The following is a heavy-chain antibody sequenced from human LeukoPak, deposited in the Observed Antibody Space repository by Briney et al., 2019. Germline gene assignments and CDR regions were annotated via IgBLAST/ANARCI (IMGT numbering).Heavy chain of an antibody. CDR1: GYTFSSFG. V-gene: IGHV1-18*01. J-gene: IGHJ5*02. Sequence: ASLKVSCKTSGYTFSSFGVTWVRQAPGQGLEWVGWISAYDGNTNYAPKFQGRVAMTTDTSTNTAYMELRSLRSDDTAIYNCARTCPMMFCSSSFFDPWGQGTLVTVSS. D-gene: IGHD2-2*01. CDR2: ISAYDGNT. CDR3: ARTCPMMFCSSSFFDP.